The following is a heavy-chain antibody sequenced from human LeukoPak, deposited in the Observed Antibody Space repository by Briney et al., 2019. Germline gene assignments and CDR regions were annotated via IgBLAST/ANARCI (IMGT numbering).Heavy chain of an antibody. D-gene: IGHD2-21*02. Sequence: TPSETLSLTCTVSGYSISGGYYWGWIRQSPGKGLEWIGSIYHGGSTYYNPSLRSRVIVSVDTSKNHFSLKMSSVTAADTAVYYCARDLASCAGDCYSDGFDYWGQGTLVTVSS. CDR3: ARDLASCAGDCYSDGFDY. CDR2: IYHGGST. V-gene: IGHV4-38-2*02. J-gene: IGHJ4*02. CDR1: GYSISGGYY.